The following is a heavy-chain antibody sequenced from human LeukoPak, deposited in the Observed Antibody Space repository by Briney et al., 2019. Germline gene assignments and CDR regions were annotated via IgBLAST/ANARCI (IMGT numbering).Heavy chain of an antibody. J-gene: IGHJ5*02. Sequence: SETLSLTCAVYGGSFSGYYWSWIRQPPGKGLEWIGEINHSGSTNYNPSLKSRVTISVDTSKNQFSLKLSSVTAADTAVYYCARTYYDFWSGHHNWFDPWGQGTLVTVSS. D-gene: IGHD3-3*01. CDR3: ARTYYDFWSGHHNWFDP. CDR2: INHSGST. CDR1: GGSFSGYY. V-gene: IGHV4-34*01.